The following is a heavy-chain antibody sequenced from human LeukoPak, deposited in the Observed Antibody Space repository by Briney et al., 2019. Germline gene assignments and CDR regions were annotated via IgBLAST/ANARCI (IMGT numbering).Heavy chain of an antibody. J-gene: IGHJ4*02. Sequence: GGSLRLSCAASGFTFSSYWMHWVRQAPGKGLVWVSRINSDGSSTSYADSVKGRFTISRDNAKNTLYLPMNSLRAEDTAVYYCATPHEYSSSFDYWGQGTLVTVSS. V-gene: IGHV3-74*01. CDR1: GFTFSSYW. CDR3: ATPHEYSSSFDY. D-gene: IGHD6-6*01. CDR2: INSDGSST.